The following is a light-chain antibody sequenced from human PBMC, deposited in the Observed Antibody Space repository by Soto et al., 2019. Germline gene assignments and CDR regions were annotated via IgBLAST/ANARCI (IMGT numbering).Light chain of an antibody. Sequence: DIVMSQSPDSLAVSLGERAAINCKSSQSLLYSSNNKNYLAWYQQKPGQPPKLLIYWASTRESGVPDRFSGSGSGTDFTLTISSLQAEDVAVYYCQQYYSSPSIFGQGTRLEIK. CDR3: QQYYSSPSI. V-gene: IGKV4-1*01. CDR1: QSLLYSSNNKNY. CDR2: WAS. J-gene: IGKJ5*01.